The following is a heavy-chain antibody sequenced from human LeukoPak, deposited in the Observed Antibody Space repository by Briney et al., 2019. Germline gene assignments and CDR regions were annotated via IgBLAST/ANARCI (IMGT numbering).Heavy chain of an antibody. CDR1: GGSISSYY. D-gene: IGHD3-22*01. J-gene: IGHJ4*02. CDR2: IYTSGST. V-gene: IGHV4-4*07. Sequence: SETLSLTCTVSGGSISSYYWSWIRQPAGKGLEWIGRIYTSGSTNYNPSLKSRVTMSVDTSKNQFSLKLSSVTAADTAVYYWASTAYYDSSGYLGNWGQGTLVTVSS. CDR3: ASTAYYDSSGYLGN.